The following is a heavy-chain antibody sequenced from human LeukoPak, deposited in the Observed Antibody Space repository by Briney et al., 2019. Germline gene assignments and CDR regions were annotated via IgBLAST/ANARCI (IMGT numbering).Heavy chain of an antibody. CDR2: IVVGSGNT. D-gene: IGHD3-22*01. Sequence: GASVKVSCKASGFTFTSSAVQWVRQARGQRLEWIGWIVVGSGNTNYAQKFQERVTITRDMSTSTAYMELSSLRSEDTAVYYCAGRYYYDSSGYYGPLDYWGQGTLVTVSS. J-gene: IGHJ4*02. CDR3: AGRYYYDSSGYYGPLDY. V-gene: IGHV1-58*01. CDR1: GFTFTSSA.